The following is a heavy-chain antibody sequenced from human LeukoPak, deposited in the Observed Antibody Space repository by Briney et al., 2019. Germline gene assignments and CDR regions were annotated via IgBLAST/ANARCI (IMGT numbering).Heavy chain of an antibody. Sequence: GGSLGLSCAASGFTFSSYSMNWVRQTPGKGLEWISYITSTGSYTHYADSVKGRFTMSRDNARNSLYLQMNSLSPENTAVYYCARFMGSGIYTPDYWGQGTLVTVSS. CDR3: ARFMGSGIYTPDY. CDR1: GFTFSSYS. J-gene: IGHJ4*02. D-gene: IGHD3-10*01. CDR2: ITSTGSYT. V-gene: IGHV3-21*05.